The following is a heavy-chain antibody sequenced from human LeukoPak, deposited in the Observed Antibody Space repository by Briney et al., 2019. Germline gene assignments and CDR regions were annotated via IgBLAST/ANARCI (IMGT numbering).Heavy chain of an antibody. J-gene: IGHJ4*02. D-gene: IGHD7-27*01. CDR2: ISYDGSNK. CDR3: ARASGDWGGAFDY. V-gene: IGHV3-30*04. CDR1: GFTFSSYA. Sequence: GGSLRLSCAASGFTFSSYATHWVRQAPGKGLEWVAVISYDGSNKYYADSVKGRFTISRDNSKNTLYLQMNSLRAEDTAVYYCARASGDWGGAFDYWGQGTLVTVSS.